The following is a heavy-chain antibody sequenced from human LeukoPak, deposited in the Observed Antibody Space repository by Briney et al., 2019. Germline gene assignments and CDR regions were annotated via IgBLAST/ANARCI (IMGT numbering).Heavy chain of an antibody. V-gene: IGHV3-23*01. J-gene: IGHJ6*04. Sequence: GRSLRLSCAASGFTFSSYAMSWVRQAPGKGLEWVSAISGSGGSTYYADSVKGRFTISRDNSKNTLYLQMNSLRAEDTAVYYCASAADYYYYGMDVWGKGTTVTVSS. D-gene: IGHD6-13*01. CDR3: ASAADYYYYGMDV. CDR1: GFTFSSYA. CDR2: ISGSGGST.